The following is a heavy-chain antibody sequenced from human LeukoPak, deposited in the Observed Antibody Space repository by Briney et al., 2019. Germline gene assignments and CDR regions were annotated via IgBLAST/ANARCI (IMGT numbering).Heavy chain of an antibody. CDR3: ARGPLYCSGGSCYSTHDAFDI. CDR2: IYYSGST. Sequence: TSETLSLTCTVSGGSIRSYYWSWIRQPPGKGLEWIGYIYYSGSTNYNPSLKSRVTISVDTSKNQFSLKLSSVTAADTAVYYCARGPLYCSGGSCYSTHDAFDIWGQGTMVTVSS. V-gene: IGHV4-59*01. D-gene: IGHD2-15*01. CDR1: GGSIRSYY. J-gene: IGHJ3*02.